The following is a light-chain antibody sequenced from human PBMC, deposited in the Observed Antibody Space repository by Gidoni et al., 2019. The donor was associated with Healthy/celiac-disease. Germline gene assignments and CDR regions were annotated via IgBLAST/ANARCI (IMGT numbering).Light chain of an antibody. Sequence: DIQMTQSPSSLSASVGDRVTITCQASQDISNYLNWYQQKQGKAPKLLIYDASNLETGVPSRFSGSGSGTDVTFTISRLQPEDIATYYCQQYDNLPFTFGPGTKVDIK. CDR3: QQYDNLPFT. J-gene: IGKJ3*01. V-gene: IGKV1-33*01. CDR1: QDISNY. CDR2: DAS.